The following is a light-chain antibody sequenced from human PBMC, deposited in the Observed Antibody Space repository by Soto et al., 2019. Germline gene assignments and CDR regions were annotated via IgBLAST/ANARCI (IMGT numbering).Light chain of an antibody. CDR2: AAS. CDR1: QDISSF. CDR3: QQYNDYSAWT. J-gene: IGKJ1*01. Sequence: IQLTQSPSSLSASVGDRVTITCRASQDISSFLAWYQQKPGKAPKLLIFAASTLQNGVPSRFSGTESGTEFTLTISSLRPDDFATYYCQQYNDYSAWTFGQGTKVDI. V-gene: IGKV1-9*01.